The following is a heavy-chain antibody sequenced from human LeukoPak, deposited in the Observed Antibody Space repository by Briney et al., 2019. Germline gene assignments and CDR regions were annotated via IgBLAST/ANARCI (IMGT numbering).Heavy chain of an antibody. V-gene: IGHV4-39*01. Sequence: PSETLSLTCTVSGVSISNNYYYWAWIRQPPGKGLEMTGYVHYTGSTFYNSSLKSRVTISADTSQNQFSLSLTSVTAADTAVYYCATLGLLRGAGFNLATHFDFWGQGTLVTVSS. J-gene: IGHJ4*02. CDR2: VHYTGST. CDR3: ATLGLLRGAGFNLATHFDF. CDR1: GVSISNNYYY. D-gene: IGHD1-26*01.